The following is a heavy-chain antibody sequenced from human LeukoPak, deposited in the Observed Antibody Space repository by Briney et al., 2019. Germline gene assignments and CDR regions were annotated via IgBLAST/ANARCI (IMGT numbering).Heavy chain of an antibody. CDR1: GFTFSSYA. CDR2: ISYDGSNK. J-gene: IGHJ4*02. Sequence: PGGSLRLSCAASGFTFSSYAMHWVRQAPGKGLEWVAVISYDGSNKYYADSVKGRFTISRDNSKNTLYLQMNSLRAEDTAVYYCAGALGYCSSTSCDRTIDYWGQGTLVTVSS. V-gene: IGHV3-30-3*01. CDR3: AGALGYCSSTSCDRTIDY. D-gene: IGHD2-2*02.